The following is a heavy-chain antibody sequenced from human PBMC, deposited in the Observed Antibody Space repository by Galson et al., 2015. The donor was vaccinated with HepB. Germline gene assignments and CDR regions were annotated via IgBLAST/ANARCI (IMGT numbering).Heavy chain of an antibody. D-gene: IGHD2-8*01. J-gene: IGHJ4*01. CDR1: GFTFSRYA. V-gene: IGHV3-23*01. Sequence: SLRLSCAASGFTFSRYAMTWVRQAPGKGLEWISSITSNGGRTFYTNSVKGRFTISRDNSRNTVVLQLSILRPEDTAVYYCAKDGIMVSNNPYQLHFWGQGTLVSVSS. CDR2: ITSNGGRT. CDR3: AKDGIMVSNNPYQLHF.